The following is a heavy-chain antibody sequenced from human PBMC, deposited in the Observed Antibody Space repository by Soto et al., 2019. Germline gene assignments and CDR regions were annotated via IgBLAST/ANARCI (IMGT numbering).Heavy chain of an antibody. CDR2: IYYSGST. D-gene: IGHD1-1*01. CDR3: SKSERFLNWFDP. CDR1: GGSISSGGYY. V-gene: IGHV4-31*03. Sequence: QVQLQESGPGLVKPSQTLSLTCTVSGGSISSGGYYWSWIRQHPGKGLEWIGYIYYSGSTYYNPSLKSGVTISVDTSKNQFSLKLSSVTAADTAVYYCSKSERFLNWFDPWGQGTLVTVSS. J-gene: IGHJ5*02.